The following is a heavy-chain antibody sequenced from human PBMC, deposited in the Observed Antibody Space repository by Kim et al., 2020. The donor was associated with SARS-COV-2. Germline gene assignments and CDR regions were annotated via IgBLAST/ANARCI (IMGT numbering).Heavy chain of an antibody. CDR1: GFRLSSYA. CDR3: AKGKYAGYFNAGGFFES. V-gene: IGHV3-23*01. D-gene: IGHD3-9*01. J-gene: IGHJ4*02. CDR2: FSESAGST. Sequence: GGSLRLSCAASGFRLSSYAMNWVRQGPGKGLEWVSGFSESAGSTYYADAVKGRFTISRDNSKTTLYLKMDSLRAEDTAVYYCAKGKYAGYFNAGGFFESWGQGILVTVSS.